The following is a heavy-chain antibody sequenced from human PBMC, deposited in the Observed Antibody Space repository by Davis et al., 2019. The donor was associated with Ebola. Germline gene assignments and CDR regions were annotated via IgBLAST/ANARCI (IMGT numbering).Heavy chain of an antibody. Sequence: GESLNISCAASGFTFSTYSMSWVRQAPGKGLEWVSSISSDSDYIYYADSVKGRFTISRDNSKNTLYLQMSSLRAEDTAVYYCVIGVYWGQGTLVTVSS. CDR2: ISSDSDYI. CDR3: VIGVY. V-gene: IGHV3-21*01. J-gene: IGHJ4*02. CDR1: GFTFSTYS.